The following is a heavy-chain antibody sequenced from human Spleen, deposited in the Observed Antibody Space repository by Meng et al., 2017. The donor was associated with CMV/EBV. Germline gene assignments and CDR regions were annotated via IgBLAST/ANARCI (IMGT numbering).Heavy chain of an antibody. CDR2: VSPYNDNR. CDR3: ARPYYSDTTGYYQGLFWDY. J-gene: IGHJ4*02. V-gene: IGHV1-18*01. Sequence: FNNYAITRIRQAHGQGLEWMGWVSPYNDNRNYAQNFQGRVTMTTDTSTNTAYMELRSLRSDDSAVYYCARPYYSDTTGYYQGLFWDYWGQGTLVTVSS. D-gene: IGHD3-22*01. CDR1: FNNYA.